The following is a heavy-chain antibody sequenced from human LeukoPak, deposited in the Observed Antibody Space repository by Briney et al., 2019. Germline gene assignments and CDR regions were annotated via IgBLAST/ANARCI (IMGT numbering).Heavy chain of an antibody. Sequence: GGSLRLSCGATGFTISSYWMHWVRQAPGKGLVWVSRINGDGSSTTYADSVKGRFAISRDNSKNTLYFQINSLRPEDTALYFCATVDDLDAFGIWGQGTLVTVSS. CDR3: ATVDDLDAFGI. D-gene: IGHD4-23*01. CDR1: GFTISSYW. V-gene: IGHV3-74*03. CDR2: INGDGSST. J-gene: IGHJ3*02.